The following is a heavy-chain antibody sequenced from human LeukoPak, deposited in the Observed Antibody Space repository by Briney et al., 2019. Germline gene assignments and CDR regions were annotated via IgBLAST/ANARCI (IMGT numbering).Heavy chain of an antibody. CDR1: GFTFSSYS. CDR2: ISSSSSYI. J-gene: IGHJ5*02. Sequence: PGGSLRLSCAASGFTFSSYSMNWVCQAPGKGLEWVSSISSSSSYIYYADSVKGRFTISRDNAKNSLYLQMNSLRAEDTAVYYCARAAVTHIENWFDPWGQGTLVTVSS. D-gene: IGHD4-4*01. CDR3: ARAAVTHIENWFDP. V-gene: IGHV3-21*01.